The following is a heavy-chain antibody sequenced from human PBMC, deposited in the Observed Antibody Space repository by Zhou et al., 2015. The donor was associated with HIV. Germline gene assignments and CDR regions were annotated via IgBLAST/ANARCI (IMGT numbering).Heavy chain of an antibody. Sequence: QVQLVQSGAEVKKPGSSVKVSCKASGGTFSSYTISWVRQAPGQGLEWMGRIIPILGIANYAQKFQGRVTITADKSTSTAYMELSSLRSEDTAVYYCAREVGATGHYYYYYGMDVWGQGTTVTVSS. D-gene: IGHD1-26*01. J-gene: IGHJ6*02. V-gene: IGHV1-69*08. CDR2: IIPILGIA. CDR3: AREVGATGHYYYYYGMDV. CDR1: GGTFSSYT.